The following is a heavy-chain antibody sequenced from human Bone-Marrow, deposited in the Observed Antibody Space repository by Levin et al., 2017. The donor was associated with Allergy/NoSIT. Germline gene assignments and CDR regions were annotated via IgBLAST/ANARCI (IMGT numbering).Heavy chain of an antibody. CDR1: GDSISSDDYY. CDR2: MFYSGST. D-gene: IGHD6-6*01. J-gene: IGHJ4*02. V-gene: IGHV4-30-4*01. Sequence: PSETLSLTCIVSGDSISSDDYYWTWIRQPPGKGLECIGYMFYSGSTSYNPSLKSRVDMSIDTSKNAFSLTLSSVNAADTAGYYCARATYRTSSLDSWGQGTPVTVSS. CDR3: ARATYRTSSLDS.